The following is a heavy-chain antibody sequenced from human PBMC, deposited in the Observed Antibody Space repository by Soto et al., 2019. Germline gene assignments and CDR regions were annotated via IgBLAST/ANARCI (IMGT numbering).Heavy chain of an antibody. J-gene: IGHJ4*02. CDR1: GFTFDDYA. CDR2: ISWNSGSR. V-gene: IGHV3-9*01. D-gene: IGHD5-12*01. Sequence: EVRLEESGGGLVQPGRSLRLSCAASGFTFDDYAMHWVRQAPGEGLEWVAGISWNSGSRDYGDSVEGRFTISRDNAKNSLYLQMDNLRPEDTAFYYCAKDKIIVSTVFDFWGQGTLVTVSS. CDR3: AKDKIIVSTVFDF.